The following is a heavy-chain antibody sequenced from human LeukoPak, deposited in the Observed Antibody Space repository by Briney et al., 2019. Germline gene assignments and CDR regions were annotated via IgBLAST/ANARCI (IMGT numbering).Heavy chain of an antibody. J-gene: IGHJ5*02. CDR2: IYPGDSNT. V-gene: IGHV5-51*01. Sequence: GESLKISCKGSGYTFTNYWIAWVRQMPGRGLEYMGFIYPGDSNTRYSPSFQGQVTISADKSISTAYLQWSSLKASDTAIYYCARHRISDYDSGVSWCDPWGQGTLVTVSS. D-gene: IGHD5-12*01. CDR3: ARHRISDYDSGVSWCDP. CDR1: GYTFTNYW.